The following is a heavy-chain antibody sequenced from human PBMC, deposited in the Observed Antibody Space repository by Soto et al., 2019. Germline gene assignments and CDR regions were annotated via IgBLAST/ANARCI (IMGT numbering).Heavy chain of an antibody. CDR2: IWYDGSNK. V-gene: IGHV3-33*01. Sequence: GGSLRLSCAASGFTCSSYGMHWVRRAPGKGLEWVAVIWYDGSNKYYADSVKGRFTISRDNSKNTLYLQMNSLRAEDTAVYYCARDPSMVRGVIYYFDYWGQGTLVTVSS. CDR3: ARDPSMVRGVIYYFDY. J-gene: IGHJ4*02. CDR1: GFTCSSYG. D-gene: IGHD3-10*01.